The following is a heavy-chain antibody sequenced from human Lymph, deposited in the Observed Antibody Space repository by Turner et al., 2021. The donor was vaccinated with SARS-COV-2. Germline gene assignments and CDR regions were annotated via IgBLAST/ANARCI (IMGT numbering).Heavy chain of an antibody. J-gene: IGHJ4*02. CDR2: IYYSGST. CDR3: ARVVVLRRAYFDY. CDR1: GGSISSGDYY. V-gene: IGHV4-30-4*01. Sequence: QVQLQESGPGLVKPSQTLSLTSTVPGGSISSGDYYWGWIRQPPGKGLEWIGYIYYSGSTFNNPSLKSRVTISVDTSKNQFSLKLSSVTAADTAVYYCARVVVLRRAYFDYWGQGTLVTVSS. D-gene: IGHD2-8*01.